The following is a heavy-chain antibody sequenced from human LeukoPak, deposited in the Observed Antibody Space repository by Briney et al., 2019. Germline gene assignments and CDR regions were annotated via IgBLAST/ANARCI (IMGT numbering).Heavy chain of an antibody. CDR1: GGSISSSSYY. Sequence: SETLSLTCTVSGGSISSSSYYWGWIRQPPGKGLEWIGSIYYSGSTYYNPSLKSRVTISVDTSKNQFSLKLSSVTAADTAVYYCARETVTYDYGDYQLGPYDYWGQGTLVTVSS. D-gene: IGHD4-17*01. CDR3: ARETVTYDYGDYQLGPYDY. CDR2: IYYSGST. J-gene: IGHJ4*02. V-gene: IGHV4-39*07.